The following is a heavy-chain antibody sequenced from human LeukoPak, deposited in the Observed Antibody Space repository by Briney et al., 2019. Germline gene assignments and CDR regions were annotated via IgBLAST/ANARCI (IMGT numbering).Heavy chain of an antibody. CDR2: IYWDDDK. V-gene: IGHV2-5*02. Sequence: SGPTLVKPTQTLTLTCTFSGFSLSTSGVGVGWIRQPPGKALERLALIYWDDDKRYSPSLKSRLTITKDTSKNQVVLTMTNMDPVDTATYYCAHPANYYDSSGYYPSPFDYWGQGTLVTVSS. CDR3: AHPANYYDSSGYYPSPFDY. J-gene: IGHJ4*02. CDR1: GFSLSTSGVG. D-gene: IGHD3-22*01.